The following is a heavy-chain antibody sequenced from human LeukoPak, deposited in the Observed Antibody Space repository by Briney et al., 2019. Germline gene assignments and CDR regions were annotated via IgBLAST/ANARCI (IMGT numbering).Heavy chain of an antibody. J-gene: IGHJ4*02. D-gene: IGHD3-10*01. V-gene: IGHV3-23*01. CDR2: ISGSGGST. CDR3: AKVPPYTSGSYINFDY. Sequence: GGSLRLSCAASGFTFSSNGMSWVRQAPGKGLEWVSAISGSGGSTYYADSVKGRFTISRDNSKNTLYLQMNSLRAEDTAVYYCAKVPPYTSGSYINFDYWGQGTLVTVSS. CDR1: GFTFSSNG.